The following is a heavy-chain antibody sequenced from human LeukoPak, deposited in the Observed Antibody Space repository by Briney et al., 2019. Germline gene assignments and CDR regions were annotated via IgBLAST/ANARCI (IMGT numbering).Heavy chain of an antibody. J-gene: IGHJ4*02. CDR1: GDSISTYY. V-gene: IGHV4-59*08. CDR3: ARHGPLYDIWSAQFYFDS. D-gene: IGHD3-3*01. Sequence: NPSGTLSLTCTVSGDSISTYYWSWIRQPPGKGLEWIGYIYFSGTTKCSPSLKSRVTISVDTSKDQFSLSLTSVTAADTAIYYCARHGPLYDIWSAQFYFDSWGQGTLVTVSS. CDR2: IYFSGTT.